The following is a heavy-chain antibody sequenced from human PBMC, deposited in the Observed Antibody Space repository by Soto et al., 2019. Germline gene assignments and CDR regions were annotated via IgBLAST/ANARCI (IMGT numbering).Heavy chain of an antibody. Sequence: GGSLRLSCAASGFTFSNSDMNWAHQAPGKGLEWVSGVSWNGSRTHYADSVKGRFIISRDNSRNTLYLQTNSLRAEDTAVYYCVRIDYYDSSGYYYHAFDIRGQGTMVTV. CDR3: VRIDYYDSSGYYYHAFDI. D-gene: IGHD3-22*01. V-gene: IGHV3-35*01. CDR1: GFTFSNSD. CDR2: VSWNGSRT. J-gene: IGHJ3*02.